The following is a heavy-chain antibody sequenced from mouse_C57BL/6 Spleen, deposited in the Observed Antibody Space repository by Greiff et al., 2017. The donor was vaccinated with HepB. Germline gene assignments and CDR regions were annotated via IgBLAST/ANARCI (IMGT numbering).Heavy chain of an antibody. CDR2: INPSTGGT. Sequence: EVQRVESGPELVKPGASVKISCKASGYSFTGYYMNWVKQSPEKSLEWIGEINPSTGGTTYNQKFKAKATLTVDKSSSTAYMQLKSLTSEDSAVYYCARGRGWLLPNWGQGTLVTVSA. D-gene: IGHD2-3*01. V-gene: IGHV1-42*01. CDR3: ARGRGWLLPN. J-gene: IGHJ3*01. CDR1: GYSFTGYY.